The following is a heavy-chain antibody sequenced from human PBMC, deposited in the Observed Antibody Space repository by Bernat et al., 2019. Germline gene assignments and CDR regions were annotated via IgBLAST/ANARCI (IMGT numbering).Heavy chain of an antibody. D-gene: IGHD3-10*01. V-gene: IGHV3-49*03. CDR3: TREAGSGSYYAHYFDY. J-gene: IGHJ4*02. CDR1: GFTFGDYA. CDR2: IRSKAYGWTT. Sequence: EVQLVESGGGLVQPGRSLRLSCTASGFTFGDYAMSWFRQAPGKGLEWVGFIRSKAYGWTTEYAASVKGRFTISRDDSKSIAYMQMNSLKTEDTAVYYCTREAGSGSYYAHYFDYWGQGTLVTVSS.